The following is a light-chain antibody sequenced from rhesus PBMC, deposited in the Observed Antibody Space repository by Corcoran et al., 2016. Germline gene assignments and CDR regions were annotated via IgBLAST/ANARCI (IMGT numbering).Light chain of an antibody. J-gene: IGKJ3*01. Sequence: DIVMTQTPLSLPITPGEPASISCRSSQSLLHSNGNTYLHWYLQKPGQSPQLLIYGGSNRASGVPDRFSCSGSGTDFTLKISKVEAEEVGIYYCVQTIAFPFTFGPGTKLDIK. V-gene: IGKV2-72*02. CDR2: GGS. CDR1: QSLLHSNGNTY. CDR3: VQTIAFPFT.